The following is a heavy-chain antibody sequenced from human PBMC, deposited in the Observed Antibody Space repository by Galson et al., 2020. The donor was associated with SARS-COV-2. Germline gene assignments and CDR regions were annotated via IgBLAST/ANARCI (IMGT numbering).Heavy chain of an antibody. D-gene: IGHD3-22*01. CDR3: ASKQSYEGSGYYDMYGIDV. CDR2: IGISGDTI. CDR1: GITFRNNY. Sequence: GGSLRLSCAASGITFRNNYMTWIRQAPGKGLEWVSYIGISGDTIYYADSVKGRFTVSRNNSKNALYLQMNSLRAEDTAVYYCASKQSYEGSGYYDMYGIDVWGQGTTGTVSS. V-gene: IGHV3-11*01. J-gene: IGHJ6*01.